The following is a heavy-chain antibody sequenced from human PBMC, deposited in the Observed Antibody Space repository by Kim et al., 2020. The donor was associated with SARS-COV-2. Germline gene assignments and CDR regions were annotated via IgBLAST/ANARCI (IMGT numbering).Heavy chain of an antibody. J-gene: IGHJ4*02. D-gene: IGHD6-6*01. CDR2: T. CDR3: AKTSSTFKFPT. V-gene: IGHV3-23*01. Sequence: TYYEESVEGRFTISRDTSKNTLFLQMSSLRADDTAIYYCAKTSSTFKFPTWGQGTLVIVSS.